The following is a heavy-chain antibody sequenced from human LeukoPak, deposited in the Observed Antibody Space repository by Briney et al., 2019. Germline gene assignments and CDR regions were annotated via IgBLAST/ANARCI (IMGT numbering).Heavy chain of an antibody. Sequence: GGSLRLSCAASGFTFSSYGMHWVRQAPGKGLEWVAFIRYDGSNKYYADSVKGRFTISRDNAKNSLYLQMNRLRAEDTAIYYCARDPGSGGALFDYWGQGTLVTVSS. D-gene: IGHD3-3*01. CDR1: GFTFSSYG. V-gene: IGHV3-30*02. CDR3: ARDPGSGGALFDY. CDR2: IRYDGSNK. J-gene: IGHJ4*02.